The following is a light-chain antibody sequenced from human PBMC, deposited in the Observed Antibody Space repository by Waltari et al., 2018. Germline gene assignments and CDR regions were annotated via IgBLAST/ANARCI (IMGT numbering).Light chain of an antibody. J-gene: IGKJ1*01. Sequence: GTLSLSPGERATLYCRASQSVGRSLAWYQHKPGQAPRLLIYGASIRATGIPDRFSGGGSGTDFSLTISRLEPEDFAAYHCQHYVRLPVTFGQGTKVEIK. CDR3: QHYVRLPVT. CDR2: GAS. CDR1: QSVGRS. V-gene: IGKV3-20*01.